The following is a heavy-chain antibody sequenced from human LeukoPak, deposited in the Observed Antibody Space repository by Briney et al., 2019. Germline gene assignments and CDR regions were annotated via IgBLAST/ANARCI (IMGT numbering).Heavy chain of an antibody. CDR3: ASTSGSGNPY. Sequence: GGSLRLSCTTSGFTFGDFAMSWFRQAPGKGLAWVSYISSSGSTIYYADSVKGRFTISRDNAKNSLYLQMNSLRAEDTAVYYCASTSGSGNPYWGQGTLVTVSS. CDR2: ISSSGSTI. CDR1: GFTFGDFA. D-gene: IGHD3-10*01. J-gene: IGHJ4*02. V-gene: IGHV3-11*01.